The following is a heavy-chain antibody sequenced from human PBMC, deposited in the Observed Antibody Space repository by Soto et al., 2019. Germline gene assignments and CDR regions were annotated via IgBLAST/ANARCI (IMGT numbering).Heavy chain of an antibody. J-gene: IGHJ5*02. CDR3: ARGGDVVATIDNYFDP. Sequence: SETLSLTCTVSGGSVNRGAYYWSWIRQHPGKGLEWIGYIYHSGSTYYNPSLKSRVTISIDTSKNQFSLKLSSVTAADTAVYYRARGGDVVATIDNYFDPWGQGTLVTVSS. D-gene: IGHD5-12*01. CDR2: IYHSGST. V-gene: IGHV4-31*03. CDR1: GGSVNRGAYY.